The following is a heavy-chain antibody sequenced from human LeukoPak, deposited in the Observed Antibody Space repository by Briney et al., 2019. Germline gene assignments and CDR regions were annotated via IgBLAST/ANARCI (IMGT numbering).Heavy chain of an antibody. J-gene: IGHJ2*01. Sequence: PSETLSLTCTVSGGSISSYYWSWIRQPPGKGLEWIGYIYYSGSTNYNPSLKSRVTISVDTSKNQFSLKLSSVTAADTAVYYCARAHLTLSYWYFDLWGRGTLVTVSS. CDR1: GGSISSYY. V-gene: IGHV4-59*13. D-gene: IGHD3-16*02. CDR2: IYYSGST. CDR3: ARAHLTLSYWYFDL.